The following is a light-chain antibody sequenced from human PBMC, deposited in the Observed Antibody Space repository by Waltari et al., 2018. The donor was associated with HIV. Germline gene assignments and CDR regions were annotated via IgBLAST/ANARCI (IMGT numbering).Light chain of an antibody. V-gene: IGLV2-8*01. CDR3: SSYGDNIRVL. CDR1: STDIAAYDS. Sequence: QSALTQPPSASGSLGQSVTLSCTGSSTDIAAYDSVSWFQQQPNNAPKLLLYEVSKRPSGVPDRFSGSRSGETAFLSVSGLQPDDTAGYFCSSYGDNIRVLFGGGTNLTVL. CDR2: EVS. J-gene: IGLJ2*01.